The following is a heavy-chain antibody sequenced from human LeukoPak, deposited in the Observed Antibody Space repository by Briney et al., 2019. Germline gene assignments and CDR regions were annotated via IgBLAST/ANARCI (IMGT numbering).Heavy chain of an antibody. J-gene: IGHJ6*02. CDR1: GSTFSSYA. Sequence: PGGSLRLSCAASGSTFSSYAMSWVRQAPGKGLEWVSAISGSGGSTYYADSVKGRFTISRDNSKNTLYLQMNSLRAEDTAVYYCAKGEAVTTYYYYGMDVWGQGTTVTVSS. CDR2: ISGSGGST. V-gene: IGHV3-23*01. CDR3: AKGEAVTTYYYYGMDV. D-gene: IGHD4-17*01.